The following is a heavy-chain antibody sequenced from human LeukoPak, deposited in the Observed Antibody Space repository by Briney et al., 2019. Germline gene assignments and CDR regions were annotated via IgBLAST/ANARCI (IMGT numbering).Heavy chain of an antibody. V-gene: IGHV1-8*03. Sequence: GASVKVSCKASGYTFTSYDINWVRQATGQGLERMGWMNPNSGNTGYAQKFQGRVTITRNTSISTAYMELSSLRSEDTAVYYCARAKQLGNLLYYYYYMDVWGKGTTVTVSS. CDR2: MNPNSGNT. D-gene: IGHD6-13*01. CDR3: ARAKQLGNLLYYYYYMDV. J-gene: IGHJ6*03. CDR1: GYTFTSYD.